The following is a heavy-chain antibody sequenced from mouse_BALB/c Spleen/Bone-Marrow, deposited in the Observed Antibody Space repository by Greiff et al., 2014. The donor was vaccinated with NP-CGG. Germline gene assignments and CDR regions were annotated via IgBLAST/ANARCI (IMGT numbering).Heavy chain of an antibody. CDR1: GYAFTNYL. J-gene: IGHJ2*01. Sequence: VQLQQSGAELVRPGTAVNVSCKASGYAFTNYLIGWVKQRPGQGLEWIGVINPGSGGANYNEKFKGKATLTADKSSSTAYMQLSSLTSDDSAVYFCARFGRYYFDYGGQGTTLTVSS. V-gene: IGHV1-54*01. CDR2: INPGSGGA. CDR3: ARFGRYYFDY.